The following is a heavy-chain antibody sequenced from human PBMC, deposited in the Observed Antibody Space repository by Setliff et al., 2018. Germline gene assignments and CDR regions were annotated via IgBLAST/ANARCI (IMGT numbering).Heavy chain of an antibody. CDR1: GGSLSSGSYY. D-gene: IGHD2-15*01. CDR3: ARDPVVVVAAMSDAFDI. J-gene: IGHJ3*02. V-gene: IGHV4-61*09. CDR2: IYTSGST. Sequence: TLSLTCTVSGGSLSSGSYYWSWIRQPAGKGLEWIGHIYTSGSTNYNPSLKSRVTISVDTSKNQFSLKLSSVTAADTAVYYCARDPVVVVAAMSDAFDIWGQGTMVTVSS.